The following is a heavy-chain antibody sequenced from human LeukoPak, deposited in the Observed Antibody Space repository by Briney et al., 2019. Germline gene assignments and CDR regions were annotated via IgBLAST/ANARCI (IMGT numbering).Heavy chain of an antibody. D-gene: IGHD5-18*01. J-gene: IGHJ4*02. V-gene: IGHV3-21*01. CDR1: GFTFSSYS. CDR3: ARDTHSYGYSDY. CDR2: ISSSSSYI. Sequence: GGSLRLSCAASGFTFSSYSMNWVRQAPGKGLEWVSSISSSSSYIYYADSVKGRFTISRDNAKNSLYLQVNSLRAEDTAVYYCARDTHSYGYSDYWGQGTLVTVSS.